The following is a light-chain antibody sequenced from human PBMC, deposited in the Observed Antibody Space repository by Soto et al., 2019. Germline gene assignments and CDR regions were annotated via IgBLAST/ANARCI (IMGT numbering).Light chain of an antibody. V-gene: IGLV2-23*03. Sequence: QSALTQPASVSESPGQSITISCTGTSSDVGSYEFVSWYQQYPGKAPKLMIYEGSKRPSGVSDRFSGSKSGNTASLTISGLQAEDEADYFCCSYAGGSNVFGAGTKLTVX. CDR1: SSDVGSYEF. CDR2: EGS. CDR3: CSYAGGSNV. J-gene: IGLJ1*01.